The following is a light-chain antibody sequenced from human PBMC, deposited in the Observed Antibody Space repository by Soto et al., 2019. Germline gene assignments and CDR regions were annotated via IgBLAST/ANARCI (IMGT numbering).Light chain of an antibody. Sequence: AIQLTQSPSSLSASVGDRVTITCRASQGISSALAWYQQKPGKAPKLLIYDASSLESGVPSRFSGSGSGTDFTLTISSLQPEDFATNYCQQFNSYPHGLTFGGRTKMEIK. CDR3: QQFNSYPHGLT. V-gene: IGKV1-13*02. CDR1: QGISSA. CDR2: DAS. J-gene: IGKJ4*01.